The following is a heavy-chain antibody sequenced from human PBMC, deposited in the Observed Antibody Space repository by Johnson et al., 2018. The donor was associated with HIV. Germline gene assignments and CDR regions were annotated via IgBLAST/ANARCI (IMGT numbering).Heavy chain of an antibody. J-gene: IGHJ3*02. CDR1: GFSFSTYG. V-gene: IGHV3-33*06. Sequence: VQLVESGGGVVQTGRSLILSCASSGFSFSTYGMHWVRQAPGKGLEWVAVIWYDGSNKYYADSVKGRFTISRDNSKNTLYLQMNSLRAEDTAVYYCAKEQWFGELFSAFDIWGQGTMVTVSS. CDR2: IWYDGSNK. CDR3: AKEQWFGELFSAFDI. D-gene: IGHD3-10*01.